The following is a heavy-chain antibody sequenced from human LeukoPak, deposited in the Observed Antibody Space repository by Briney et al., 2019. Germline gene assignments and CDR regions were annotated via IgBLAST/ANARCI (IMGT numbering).Heavy chain of an antibody. J-gene: IGHJ6*02. CDR1: GGSISSGGYY. V-gene: IGHV4-31*03. D-gene: IGHD4-17*01. CDR2: IYYSGST. Sequence: SETLSLTCTVSGGSISSGGYYWSWIRQHPGKGPEWIGYIYYSGSTYYNPSLKSRVTISVDTSKNQFSLKLSSVTAADTAVYYCARGILYGDYVYGMDVWGQGTTVTVSS. CDR3: ARGILYGDYVYGMDV.